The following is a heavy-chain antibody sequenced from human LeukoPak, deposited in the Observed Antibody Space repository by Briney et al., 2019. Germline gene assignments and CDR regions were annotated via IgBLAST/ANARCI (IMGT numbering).Heavy chain of an antibody. V-gene: IGHV3-7*01. D-gene: IGHD2-2*01. CDR1: GFTFSRFW. J-gene: IGHJ4*02. Sequence: GGSLRLSCAASGFTFSRFWMSWVRQAPGKGLEWVASIRYDTYEIHYVDSVRGRFTISRDNAKNSLFLQMNSLRAEDTAVYYCARWLGYCSSTSCPSLDYWGQGTLVTVSS. CDR3: ARWLGYCSSTSCPSLDY. CDR2: IRYDTYEI.